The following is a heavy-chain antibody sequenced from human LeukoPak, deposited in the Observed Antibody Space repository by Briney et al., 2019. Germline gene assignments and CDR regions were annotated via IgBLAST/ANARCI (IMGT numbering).Heavy chain of an antibody. CDR2: IYTSGST. CDR1: GGSISSYY. Sequence: SETLSLTCTVSGGSISSYYWSWIRQPAGKGLEWNGRIYTSGSTNYNPSLKSRVAMSVDTSKNQFSLKLSSVTAADTAVYCARARRCSSTSCYFARYFDLWGRGTLVTVSS. V-gene: IGHV4-4*07. D-gene: IGHD2-2*01. CDR3: ARARRCSSTSCYFARYFDL. J-gene: IGHJ2*01.